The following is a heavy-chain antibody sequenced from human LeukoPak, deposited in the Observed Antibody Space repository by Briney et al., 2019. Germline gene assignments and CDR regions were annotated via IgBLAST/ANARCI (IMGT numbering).Heavy chain of an antibody. CDR2: ISSSSSYI. Sequence: GGSLRLSCAASGFTFSSYSMNWVRQAPGKGLEWVSSISSSSSYIYYADPVKGRFTISRDNAKNSLYLQMNSLRAEDTAVYYCARYLATSYYYYYYYMDVWGKGTTVTVSS. CDR3: ARYLATSYYYYYYYMDV. CDR1: GFTFSSYS. J-gene: IGHJ6*03. V-gene: IGHV3-21*01. D-gene: IGHD5-12*01.